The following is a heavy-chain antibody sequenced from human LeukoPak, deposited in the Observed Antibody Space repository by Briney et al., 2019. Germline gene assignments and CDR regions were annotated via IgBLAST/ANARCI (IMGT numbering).Heavy chain of an antibody. Sequence: PSETLSLTCTVSGGSISSYYWSWIRQPPGKGLERIGYIYYSGSTNYNPSLKSRVTISVDTSKNQFSLKLSSVTAADTAVYYCARFLRLGAAAGIDNWFDPWGQGTLVTVSS. CDR3: ARFLRLGAAAGIDNWFDP. J-gene: IGHJ5*02. CDR2: IYYSGST. D-gene: IGHD6-13*01. V-gene: IGHV4-59*08. CDR1: GGSISSYY.